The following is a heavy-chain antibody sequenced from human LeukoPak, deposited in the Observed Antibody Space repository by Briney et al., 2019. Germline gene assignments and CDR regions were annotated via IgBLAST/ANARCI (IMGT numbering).Heavy chain of an antibody. CDR2: INPNSGGT. Sequence: ASVKVSCKASGYTLTGYYMHWVRQAPGQGLEWMGWINPNSGGTNYAQKFQARVTMTRDTSISTAYMELSRLRSDDTAVYYCARDSDYVWGSYRYSFDYWGQGTLVTVSS. CDR1: GYTLTGYY. D-gene: IGHD3-16*02. J-gene: IGHJ4*02. CDR3: ARDSDYVWGSYRYSFDY. V-gene: IGHV1-2*02.